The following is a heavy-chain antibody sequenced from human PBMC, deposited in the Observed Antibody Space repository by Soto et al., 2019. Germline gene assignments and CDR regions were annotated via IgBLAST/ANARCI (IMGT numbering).Heavy chain of an antibody. D-gene: IGHD3-16*01. V-gene: IGHV1-8*01. Sequence: QVQLVQSGAEVKKPGASVKVSGRASGYTLTSYDINWGRQASGQGLGWMGWMNPNSGNTGYAQKFQGRVTMTRNTSISTAYMELSSLRSEDTAVYYCARFPRWAWGQGTLVTVSS. CDR1: GYTLTSYD. CDR2: MNPNSGNT. J-gene: IGHJ4*02. CDR3: ARFPRWA.